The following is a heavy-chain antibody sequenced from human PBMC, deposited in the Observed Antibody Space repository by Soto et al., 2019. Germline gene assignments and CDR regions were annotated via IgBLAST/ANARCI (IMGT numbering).Heavy chain of an antibody. Sequence: GGSLRLSCAASGFTFSSYSMNWVRQAPGKGLEWVSSISSSSSYIYYADSVKGRFTISRDNAKNSLYLQMNSLRAEDTAVYYCARDLDIAARQGNWLDPWGQGTLVTVSS. CDR3: ARDLDIAARQGNWLDP. D-gene: IGHD6-6*01. CDR2: ISSSSSYI. J-gene: IGHJ5*02. CDR1: GFTFSSYS. V-gene: IGHV3-21*01.